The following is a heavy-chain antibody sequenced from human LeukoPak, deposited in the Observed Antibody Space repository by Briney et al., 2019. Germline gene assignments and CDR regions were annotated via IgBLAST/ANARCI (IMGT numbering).Heavy chain of an antibody. D-gene: IGHD6-19*01. Sequence: SETLSLTCTVSGGSISSYYWSWIRQPPGKGLEWIGRIYYDGSTNYNPSLKSRVTISVDTSKNEFSLKLTYVTAADTAVYYCAMYTSGYLNWFDPWGQGTLVTVSS. V-gene: IGHV4-59*01. J-gene: IGHJ5*02. CDR1: GGSISSYY. CDR2: IYYDGST. CDR3: AMYTSGYLNWFDP.